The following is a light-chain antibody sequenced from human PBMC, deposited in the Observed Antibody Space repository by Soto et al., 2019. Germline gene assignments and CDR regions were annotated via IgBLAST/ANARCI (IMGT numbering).Light chain of an antibody. V-gene: IGKV3-15*01. CDR2: TAS. CDR1: QSVSSN. CDR3: QQYNNWPPVT. Sequence: EFVLTQSPATLSLSPGERATLSCRASQSVSSNLAWYQQKPGQAPRLLIHTASTRATGIPARFSGSGSGTEFTLTISSLQSEDFAVYYCQQYNNWPPVTFGQGTKVDIK. J-gene: IGKJ1*01.